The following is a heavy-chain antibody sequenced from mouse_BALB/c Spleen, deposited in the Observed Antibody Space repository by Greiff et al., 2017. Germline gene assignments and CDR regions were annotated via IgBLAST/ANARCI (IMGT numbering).Heavy chain of an antibody. CDR1: GFTFSSFG. CDR2: ISSGSSTI. J-gene: IGHJ3*01. Sequence: EVKLMESGGGLVQPGGSRKLSCAASGFTFSSFGMHWVRQAPEKGLEWVAYISSGSSTIYYADTVKGRFTISRDNPKNTLFLQMTSLRSEDTAMYYCARNYGYDPFAYWGQGTLVTVSA. D-gene: IGHD2-2*01. V-gene: IGHV5-17*02. CDR3: ARNYGYDPFAY.